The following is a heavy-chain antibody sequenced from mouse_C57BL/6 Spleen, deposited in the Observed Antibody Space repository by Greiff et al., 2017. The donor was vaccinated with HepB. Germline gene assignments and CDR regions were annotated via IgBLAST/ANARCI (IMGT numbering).Heavy chain of an antibody. D-gene: IGHD1-1*01. V-gene: IGHV1-69*01. CDR2: IDPSDSYT. CDR1: GYTFTSYW. J-gene: IGHJ4*01. CDR3: ARTITTVVATGAMDY. Sequence: QVQLQQPGAELVMPGASVKLSCKASGYTFTSYWMHWVKQRPGQGLEWIGEIDPSDSYTNYNQKFKGKSTLTVDKSSSTAYMQLSSLTSEDSAVYYCARTITTVVATGAMDYWGQGTSVTVSS.